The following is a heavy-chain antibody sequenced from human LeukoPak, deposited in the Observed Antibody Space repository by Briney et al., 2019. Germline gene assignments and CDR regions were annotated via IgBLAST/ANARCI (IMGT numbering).Heavy chain of an antibody. V-gene: IGHV4-59*08. J-gene: IGHJ4*02. D-gene: IGHD1-14*01. CDR2: ISYSGNT. Sequence: SETLSLTCTVSGDSVSSDYWSWIRQPPGKGLEWIAYISYSGNTNYNPSLKSRVTISVDTSRNQVSLELKSVTAADTAVFYCARHNPKSLGNFDYWGRGTLVSVSS. CDR3: ARHNPKSLGNFDY. CDR1: GDSVSSDY.